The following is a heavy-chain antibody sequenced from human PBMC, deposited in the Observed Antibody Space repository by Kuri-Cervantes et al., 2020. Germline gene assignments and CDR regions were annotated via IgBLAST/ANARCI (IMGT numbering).Heavy chain of an antibody. J-gene: IGHJ3*02. CDR1: GYTFTNYD. Sequence: ASVKVSCKASGYTFTNYDINWVRQATGQGLEWMGIINPSGGSTSYAQKFQGRVTMTRDTSTSTVYMELSSLRSEDTAVYYCARRALTGGDAFDIWGQGTMVTVSS. CDR3: ARRALTGGDAFDI. D-gene: IGHD3-10*01. V-gene: IGHV1-46*01. CDR2: INPSGGST.